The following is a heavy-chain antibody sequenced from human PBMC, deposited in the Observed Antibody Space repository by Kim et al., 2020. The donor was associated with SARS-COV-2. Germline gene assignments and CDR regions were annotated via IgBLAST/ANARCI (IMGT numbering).Heavy chain of an antibody. D-gene: IGHD2-2*02. CDR1: GFTISDSD. V-gene: IGHV3-73*01. Sequence: GGSLRLSCAASGFTISDSDIHWVRQASGKGLEWIGRLRGKINADATSYGASVKGRFTISRDDSKNTAFLQMHNLRIEDSAIYYCLYGNFFESWGQGTLVT. J-gene: IGHJ4*02. CDR3: LYGNFFES. CDR2: LRGKINADAT.